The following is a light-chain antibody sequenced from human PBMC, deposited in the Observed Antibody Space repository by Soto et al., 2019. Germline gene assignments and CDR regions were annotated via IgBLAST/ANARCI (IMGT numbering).Light chain of an antibody. CDR3: KQNNNCPRP. CDR2: GAS. CDR1: QSVSSN. Sequence: EIVMTQSPATLSVSPGERATLSCRASQSVSSNLAWYQQKPGQAPRLLIYGASTRATGIPARFSGSGSGTELTPTTGSLQSEDFPVYYCKQNNNCPRPFGKGTKVKSN. V-gene: IGKV3-15*01. J-gene: IGKJ1*01.